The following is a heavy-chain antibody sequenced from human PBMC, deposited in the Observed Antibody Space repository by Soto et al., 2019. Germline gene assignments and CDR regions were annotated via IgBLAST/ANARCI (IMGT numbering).Heavy chain of an antibody. J-gene: IGHJ4*02. V-gene: IGHV1-2*02. CDR3: ARQSCGSTSCFYDY. D-gene: IGHD2-2*01. CDR2: LNPNSGAT. CDR1: EYTFTDNY. Sequence: GASVKVSCKTSEYTFTDNYIYWIRQAPGQGLEWMGWLNPNSGATDFAQRFQGRVTLTSDTSISTAYMELNRLTSDDTAVFYCARQSCGSTSCFYDYWGPGTLVT.